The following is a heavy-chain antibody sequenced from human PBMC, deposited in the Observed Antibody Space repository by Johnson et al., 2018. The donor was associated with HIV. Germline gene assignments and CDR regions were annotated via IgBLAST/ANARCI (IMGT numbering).Heavy chain of an antibody. D-gene: IGHD1-26*01. CDR1: GFTFSSYA. CDR3: AKDRRQSSWELLDDAFDI. Sequence: QVQLVESGGGVVQPGRSLRLSCAASGFTFSSYAMHWVRQAPGKGLEWVAVMSYDGSNKYYADSVKGRFTISRDNSKNTLYLQMNSLRAEDTAVYYCAKDRRQSSWELLDDAFDIWGQGTMVTVSS. CDR2: MSYDGSNK. V-gene: IGHV3-30*04. J-gene: IGHJ3*02.